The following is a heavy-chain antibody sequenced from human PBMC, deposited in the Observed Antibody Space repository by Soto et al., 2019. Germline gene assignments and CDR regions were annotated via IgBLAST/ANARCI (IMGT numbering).Heavy chain of an antibody. J-gene: IGHJ4*02. CDR3: ARVIGKGYSSGRIPPYFDY. V-gene: IGHV3-66*01. CDR2: IYSGGST. D-gene: IGHD6-19*01. CDR1: GFTVSSNY. Sequence: GGSLRLSCAASGFTVSSNYMSWVRQAPGKGLEWVSVIYSGGSTYYADSVKGRFTISRDNSKNTLYLQMNSLRAEDTAVYYCARVIGKGYSSGRIPPYFDYWGQGTLVTVSS.